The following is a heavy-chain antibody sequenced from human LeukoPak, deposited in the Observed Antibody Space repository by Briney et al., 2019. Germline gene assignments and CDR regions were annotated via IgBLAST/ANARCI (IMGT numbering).Heavy chain of an antibody. V-gene: IGHV4-39*07. CDR2: INHSGST. D-gene: IGHD6-19*01. CDR3: ARGTFRRLVRRANWFDP. J-gene: IGHJ5*02. Sequence: KPSETLSLTCNVSGVSISSSSYYWGWIRQPPGKGLEWIGEINHSGSTNYNPSLKSRVTISVDTSKNQFSLKLSSVTAADTAVYYCARGTFRRLVRRANWFDPWGQGTLVTVSS. CDR1: GVSISSSSYY.